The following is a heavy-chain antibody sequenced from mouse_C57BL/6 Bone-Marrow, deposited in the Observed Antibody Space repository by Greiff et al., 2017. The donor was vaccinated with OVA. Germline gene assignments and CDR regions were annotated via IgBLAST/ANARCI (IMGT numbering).Heavy chain of an antibody. CDR1: GFTFSSYA. CDR2: ISDGGSYT. Sequence: EVKLMESGGGLVKPGGSLKLSCAASGFTFSSYAMSWVRQTPEKRLEWVATISDGGSYTYYPDNVKGRFPISRDNAKNNLYLQMSHLKSEDTAMYYCERKGYYFDYWGQGTTLTVSA. CDR3: ERKGYYFDY. V-gene: IGHV5-4*03. J-gene: IGHJ2*01.